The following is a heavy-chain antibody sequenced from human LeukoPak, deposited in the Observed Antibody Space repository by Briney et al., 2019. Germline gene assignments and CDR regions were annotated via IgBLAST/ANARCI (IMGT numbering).Heavy chain of an antibody. CDR3: ASYKRWLQSCAFDI. Sequence: PSETLLLTCAVSGGSFSGYYWSWVRQPPGKGLEWVAEINRSGSSNYNAALKSLVTISVHTSKNQFSPKLSSVTAADTAVYYCASYKRWLQSCAFDIWGQGTMVTVSS. CDR1: GGSFSGYY. J-gene: IGHJ3*02. D-gene: IGHD5-24*01. V-gene: IGHV4-34*01. CDR2: INRSGSS.